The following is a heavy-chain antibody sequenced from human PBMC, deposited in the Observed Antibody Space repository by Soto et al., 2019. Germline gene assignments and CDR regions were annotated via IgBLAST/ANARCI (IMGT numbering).Heavy chain of an antibody. V-gene: IGHV1-8*01. CDR1: GYTFTSYD. J-gene: IGHJ4*02. Sequence: ASVKVSCKASGYTFTSYDINWVRQATGQGLEWMGWMNPHSGNTGYAQKFQGRVTMTRNTSISTAYMELSSLRSEDTAVYYCARDAAAAGIHYDYWGQGTLVTVSS. CDR2: MNPHSGNT. CDR3: ARDAAAAGIHYDY. D-gene: IGHD6-13*01.